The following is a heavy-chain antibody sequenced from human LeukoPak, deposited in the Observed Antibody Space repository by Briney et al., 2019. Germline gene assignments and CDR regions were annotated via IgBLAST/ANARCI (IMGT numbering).Heavy chain of an antibody. D-gene: IGHD5-18*01. CDR3: ARVGYSYGDYYYYGMDV. Sequence: GGSLRLSCAASGFTFSSYWMNWVRQAPGKGLEWVAVISYDGGNKYYADSVKGRFTISRDNSKNTLFLQMNSLRTEDTAVYYCARVGYSYGDYYYYGMDVWGQGTTVTVSS. CDR2: ISYDGGNK. CDR1: GFTFSSYW. V-gene: IGHV3-30*03. J-gene: IGHJ6*02.